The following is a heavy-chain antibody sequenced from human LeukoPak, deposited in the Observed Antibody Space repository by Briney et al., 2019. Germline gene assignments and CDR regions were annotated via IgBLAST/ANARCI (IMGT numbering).Heavy chain of an antibody. CDR1: GGSISSSNW. J-gene: IGHJ2*01. V-gene: IGHV4-4*02. CDR3: ARHGPQSGGWTPWYFDL. CDR2: IYHSGST. Sequence: PSETLSLTCAVSGGSISSSNWWSWVRQPPGKGLEWIGEIYHSGSTNYNPSLKSRVTISVDKSKNQFSLKLSSVTAADTAVYYCARHGPQSGGWTPWYFDLWGRGTLVTVSS. D-gene: IGHD3-10*01.